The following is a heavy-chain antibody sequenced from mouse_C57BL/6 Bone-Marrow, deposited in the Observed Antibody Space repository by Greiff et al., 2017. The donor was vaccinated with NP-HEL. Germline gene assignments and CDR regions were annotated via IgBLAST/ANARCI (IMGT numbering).Heavy chain of an antibody. CDR3: ARGDYYGSSIAD. J-gene: IGHJ3*01. CDR2: IDPYDSYT. V-gene: IGHV1-69*01. D-gene: IGHD1-1*01. Sequence: QVQLQQPGAELVMPGASVKLSCKASGYTFTSYWMHWVKQRPGQGLEWIGEIDPYDSYTNYNQKVKGKSTLTGDKSSSTAYMQLSSLTSEDSAVYYCARGDYYGSSIADWGQGTLVTVSA. CDR1: GYTFTSYW.